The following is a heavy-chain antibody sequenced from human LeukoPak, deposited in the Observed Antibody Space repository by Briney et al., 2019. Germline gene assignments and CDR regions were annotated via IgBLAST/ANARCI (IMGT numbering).Heavy chain of an antibody. CDR2: VSSSSSYT. Sequence: GGSLRLSCAASGFTFSDYYMSWIRQAPGKGLEWVSYVSSSSSYTNYADSVKGRFTTSRDNAKNSLYLQMNSLRAEDTAVYYCARDRVGYCSSTSCHLFDYWGQGTLVTVSS. CDR3: ARDRVGYCSSTSCHLFDY. J-gene: IGHJ4*02. CDR1: GFTFSDYY. V-gene: IGHV3-11*05. D-gene: IGHD2-2*01.